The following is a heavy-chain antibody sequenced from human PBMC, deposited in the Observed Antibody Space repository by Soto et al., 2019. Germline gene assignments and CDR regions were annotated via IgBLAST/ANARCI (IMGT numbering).Heavy chain of an antibody. V-gene: IGHV3-30*18. CDR1: GFTFSSYG. D-gene: IGHD1-26*01. CDR2: ISYDGSNK. CDR3: AKGLSGSLDY. J-gene: IGHJ4*02. Sequence: QVQLVESGGGVVQPGRSLRLSCAASGFTFSSYGMHWVRQAPGKGLEWVAVISYDGSNKYYADSVKGRFTISRDNSKNTLYLQMNSLRAEDTAVYYCAKGLSGSLDYWGQGTLVTVSS.